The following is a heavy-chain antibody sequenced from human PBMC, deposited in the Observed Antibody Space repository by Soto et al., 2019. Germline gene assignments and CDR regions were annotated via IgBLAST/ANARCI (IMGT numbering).Heavy chain of an antibody. CDR2: IWYDGSNK. V-gene: IGHV3-33*01. D-gene: IGHD6-6*01. J-gene: IGHJ4*02. Sequence: WWSLRLSCSACGFSFSSYGMHWVRQAKGKGLEWVAVIWYDGSNKYYADSVKGRFTISRDNSKNTLYLQMNSLRAEDTAVYYCARTPIAARRPYFDYWGQGTLVTVSS. CDR1: GFSFSSYG. CDR3: ARTPIAARRPYFDY.